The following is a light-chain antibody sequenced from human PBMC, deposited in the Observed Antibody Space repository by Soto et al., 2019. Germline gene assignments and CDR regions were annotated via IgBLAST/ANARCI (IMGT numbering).Light chain of an antibody. J-gene: IGKJ5*01. CDR1: QSVSSN. Sequence: EIVMTPSPVTLSVSPGGRATLSCRASQSVSSNLAWYQQKPGQAPRLLIYGASTRATGFPARFSGGGSGTEFTLTISSLQSEDFALYFCQQYEKWPPSITFGQGTRLEIK. CDR3: QQYEKWPPSIT. V-gene: IGKV3-15*01. CDR2: GAS.